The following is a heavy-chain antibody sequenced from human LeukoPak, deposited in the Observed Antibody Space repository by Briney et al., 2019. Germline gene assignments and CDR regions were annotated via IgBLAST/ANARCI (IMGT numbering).Heavy chain of an antibody. CDR2: IKGDGIST. J-gene: IGHJ4*02. Sequence: GGSLRLSCAASGFDFSSNWMHWVRHAPGQGLVWVSRIKGDGISTNYADSVKGRFIISRDIAKNTLYLQMNSLRAEDTGVYYCAKDHYWSIDYWGRGTLVTVSS. V-gene: IGHV3-74*01. D-gene: IGHD3-3*01. CDR1: GFDFSSNW. CDR3: AKDHYWSIDY.